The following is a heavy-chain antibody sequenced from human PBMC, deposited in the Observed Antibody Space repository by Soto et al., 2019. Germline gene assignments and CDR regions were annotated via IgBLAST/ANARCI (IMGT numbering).Heavy chain of an antibody. V-gene: IGHV1-69*13. CDR2: IIPIFGTA. CDR1: GGTFSSYA. J-gene: IGHJ6*02. D-gene: IGHD3-3*01. CDR3: ARDNGYDFWSGYFAPNYYYGMDV. Sequence: SVKVSCKASGGTFSSYAISWVRQAPGQGLEWMGGIIPIFGTANYAQKFQGRVTITADESTSTAYMELSSLRSEDTAVYYCARDNGYDFWSGYFAPNYYYGMDVWGQGTTVTVSS.